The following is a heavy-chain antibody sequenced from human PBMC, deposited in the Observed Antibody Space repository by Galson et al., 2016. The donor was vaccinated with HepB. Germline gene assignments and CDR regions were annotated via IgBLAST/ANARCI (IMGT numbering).Heavy chain of an antibody. Sequence: SLRLSCAASGFAFSAYDMHWVRQAPGKGLEWVAIMWYDGSNEYYADSVKGRFTISRDNSKNTLYLQMNTPRAEDTAVYYWARDRYVTRTTCAFDYWGQGTLVTVPS. CDR1: GFAFSAYD. CDR3: ARDRYVTRTTCAFDY. CDR2: MWYDGSNE. D-gene: IGHD1-7*01. V-gene: IGHV3-33*01. J-gene: IGHJ4*02.